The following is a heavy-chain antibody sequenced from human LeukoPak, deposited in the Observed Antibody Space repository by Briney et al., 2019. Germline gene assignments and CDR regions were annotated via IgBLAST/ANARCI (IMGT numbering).Heavy chain of an antibody. V-gene: IGHV1-69*05. CDR3: DGFDI. Sequence: ASVKVSCEVSGGTFSSYAISWVRQAPGQGLEGMGGIIPIFGTANYAQKFQGRVTITTPESTSTAYMELSSLRSEDTAVYYCDGFDIWVQGTKVSVCS. J-gene: IGHJ3*02. CDR1: GGTFSSYA. CDR2: IIPIFGTA.